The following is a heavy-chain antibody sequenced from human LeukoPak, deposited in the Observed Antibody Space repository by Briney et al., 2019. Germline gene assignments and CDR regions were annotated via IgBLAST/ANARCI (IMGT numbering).Heavy chain of an antibody. CDR1: GFTFSSYA. CDR2: ISYDGSNK. D-gene: IGHD3-22*01. V-gene: IGHV3-30-3*01. CDR3: ARGRQYDSSGYYLLYFDY. Sequence: GGSLRLSCAASGFTFSSYAMHWVRQAPGKGLEWVAVISYDGSNKYYADSVKGRFTISRDNSKNTLYLQMNSLRAEDTAVYYCARGRQYDSSGYYLLYFDYWGQGTLVTVSS. J-gene: IGHJ4*02.